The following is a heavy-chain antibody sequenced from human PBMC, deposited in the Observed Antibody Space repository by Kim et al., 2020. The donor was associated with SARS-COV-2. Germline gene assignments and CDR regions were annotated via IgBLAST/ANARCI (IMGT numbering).Heavy chain of an antibody. CDR3: ARDGWELLWYATNYYYYGMDV. D-gene: IGHD1-26*01. CDR2: ISSSGSTI. Sequence: GGSLRLSCEASGFTFSSYEMNWVRQAPGKGLEWVSYISSSGSTIYYADSVKGRFTISRDNAKNSLYLQMNSLRAEDTAVYYCARDGWELLWYATNYYYYGMDVWGQGTTVTVSS. CDR1: GFTFSSYE. J-gene: IGHJ6*02. V-gene: IGHV3-48*03.